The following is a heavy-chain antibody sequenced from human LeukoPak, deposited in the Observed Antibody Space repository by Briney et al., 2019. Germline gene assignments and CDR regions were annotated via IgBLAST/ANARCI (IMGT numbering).Heavy chain of an antibody. Sequence: SETLSLTCTVSGGSISSRYSYWSWLRQPAWKGLEWIGRIYTSGSTNYNPSLTSRVTISVDTSKNQFSLKLSSVTAADTAVYYCARYSGSYYGNDAFDIWGQGTMVTVSS. CDR3: ARYSGSYYGNDAFDI. CDR1: GGSISSRYSY. CDR2: IYTSGST. J-gene: IGHJ3*02. V-gene: IGHV4-61*02. D-gene: IGHD1-26*01.